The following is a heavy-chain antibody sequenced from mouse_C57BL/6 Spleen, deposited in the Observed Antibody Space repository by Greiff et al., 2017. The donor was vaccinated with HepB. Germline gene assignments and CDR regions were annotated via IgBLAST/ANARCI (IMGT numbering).Heavy chain of an antibody. CDR1: GFTFSSYA. Sequence: EVMLVESGGGLVKPGGSLKLSCAASGFTFSSYAMSWVRQTPEKRLEWVATISDGGSYTYYPDNVKGRFTISRDNAKNNLYLQMSHLKSEDTAMYYCARDNYGSSSAWFAYWGQGTLVTVSA. D-gene: IGHD1-1*01. CDR2: ISDGGSYT. J-gene: IGHJ3*01. CDR3: ARDNYGSSSAWFAY. V-gene: IGHV5-4*01.